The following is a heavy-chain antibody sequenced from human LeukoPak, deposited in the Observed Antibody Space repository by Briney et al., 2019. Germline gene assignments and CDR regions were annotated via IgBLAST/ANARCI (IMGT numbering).Heavy chain of an antibody. Sequence: GGSLRLSCAASGFTFSDYYMSWIRQAPGKGLEWVANIKQDGSEKYYVDSVKGRFTISRDNTKNSVYLQMTSLRGEDTAICYCARGRAIDIWGRGTMVIVSS. CDR2: IKQDGSEK. V-gene: IGHV3-7*04. J-gene: IGHJ3*02. CDR3: ARGRAIDI. CDR1: GFTFSDYY.